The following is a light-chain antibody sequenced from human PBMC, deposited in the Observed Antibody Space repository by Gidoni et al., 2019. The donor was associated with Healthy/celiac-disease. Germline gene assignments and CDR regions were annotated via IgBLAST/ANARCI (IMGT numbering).Light chain of an antibody. J-gene: IGLJ3*02. CDR1: SSNIVSNY. CDR3: AAWDDSLSGPWV. CDR2: RNN. Sequence: QSVLPEPPSPSGTPVPRVTISCSGSSSNIVSNYVYWYQQLPGTAPKLLIYRNNQRPSGVPDRFSGSKSGTSASLAISGLRSEDEADYYCAAWDDSLSGPWVFGGGTKLTVL. V-gene: IGLV1-47*01.